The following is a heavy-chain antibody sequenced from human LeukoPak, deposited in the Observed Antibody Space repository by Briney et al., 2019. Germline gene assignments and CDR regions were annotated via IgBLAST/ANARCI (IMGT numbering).Heavy chain of an antibody. CDR3: ARLTRQLSGSSNDY. D-gene: IGHD3-10*01. CDR1: GFTFSTYS. V-gene: IGHV3-48*01. Sequence: GGSLRLSCAASGFTFSTYSMNWVRQAPGKGLEWVSYIDSSSSTIYYADSVKGRFTISRDNAKNSLYLQMNSLRAEDTAVYYCARLTRQLSGSSNDYWGQGTLVTVSP. J-gene: IGHJ4*02. CDR2: IDSSSSTI.